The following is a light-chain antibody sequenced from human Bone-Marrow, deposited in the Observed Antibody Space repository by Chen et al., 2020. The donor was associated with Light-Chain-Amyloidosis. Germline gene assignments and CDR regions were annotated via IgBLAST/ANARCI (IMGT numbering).Light chain of an antibody. V-gene: IGKV3-20*01. CDR2: GPS. CDR3: QQHGSSPS. J-gene: IGKJ4*01. CDR1: QSVSSSY. Sequence: IVLTQVQGTLALSPGERATLSCRASQSVSSSYLAGYQQKPGQAPRLLIYGPSSTATGIPARFSRSGSETDFTLTISRLEPEDFAVYYSQQHGSSPSFGGGTKVEIK.